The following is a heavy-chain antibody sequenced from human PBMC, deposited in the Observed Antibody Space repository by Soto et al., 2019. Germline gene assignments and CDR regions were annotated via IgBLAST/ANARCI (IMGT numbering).Heavy chain of an antibody. Sequence: SETLSLTCAVSGGSISSGGYSWSWIRQPPGKGLEWIGYIYHSGSTYYNPSLKSRVTISVDTSKNQFSLKLSSVTAADTAVYYCARDLGYNYYYYGMDVWGQGTTVTVSS. CDR1: GGSISSGGYS. CDR3: ARDLGYNYYYYGMDV. V-gene: IGHV4-30-2*01. CDR2: IYHSGST. J-gene: IGHJ6*02. D-gene: IGHD5-12*01.